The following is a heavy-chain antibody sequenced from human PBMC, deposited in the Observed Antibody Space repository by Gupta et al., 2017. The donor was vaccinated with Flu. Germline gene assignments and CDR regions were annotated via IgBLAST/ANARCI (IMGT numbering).Heavy chain of an antibody. J-gene: IGHJ6*02. CDR2: IYYSGST. Sequence: QVQLQESGPGLVKPSETLSLTCTVSGGSISSYYWSWIRQPPGKGLEWIGYIYYSGSTNYNPSLKSRVTISVDTSKNQFSLKLSSVTAADTAVYYCAREAARPPRYYYGMDVWGQGTTVTVSS. CDR3: AREAARPPRYYYGMDV. CDR1: GGSISSYY. D-gene: IGHD6-6*01. V-gene: IGHV4-59*01.